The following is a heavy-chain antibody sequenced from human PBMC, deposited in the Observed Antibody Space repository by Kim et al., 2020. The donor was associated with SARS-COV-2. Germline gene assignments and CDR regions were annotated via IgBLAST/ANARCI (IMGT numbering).Heavy chain of an antibody. V-gene: IGHV3-21*04. CDR2: ISSSSSYI. CDR3: ARDDGGDGYPNPQLGLTSYYGMDV. Sequence: GGSLRLSCAASGFTFSSYSMNWVRQAPGKGLEWVSSISSSSSYIYYADSVKGRFTISRDNAKNSLYLQMNSLRAEDTAVYYCARDDGGDGYPNPQLGLTSYYGMDVWGQGTTVTVSS. J-gene: IGHJ6*02. D-gene: IGHD3-16*01. CDR1: GFTFSSYS.